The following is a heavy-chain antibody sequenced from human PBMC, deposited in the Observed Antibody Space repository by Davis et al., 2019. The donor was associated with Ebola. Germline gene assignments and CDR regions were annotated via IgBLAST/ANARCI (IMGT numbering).Heavy chain of an antibody. Sequence: GGSLRLSCAASGFTFDDYAMHWVRQAPGKGLEWVSGISWNSGSIGYADSVKGRFTISRDNAKNSLYLQMNSLRAEDTALYYCAKDYSSGWFYYGMDVWGQGTTVTVSS. J-gene: IGHJ6*02. CDR2: ISWNSGSI. CDR3: AKDYSSGWFYYGMDV. V-gene: IGHV3-9*01. D-gene: IGHD6-19*01. CDR1: GFTFDDYA.